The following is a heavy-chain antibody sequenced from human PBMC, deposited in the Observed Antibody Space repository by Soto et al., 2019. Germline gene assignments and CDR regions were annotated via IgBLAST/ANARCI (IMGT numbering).Heavy chain of an antibody. CDR1: GFIFNSYG. J-gene: IGHJ3*02. V-gene: IGHV3-23*01. D-gene: IGHD3-22*01. CDR2: ISGSGGFT. CDR3: AKDIIYDSSGYYYVSAFDI. Sequence: GGSLRLSCVASGFIFNSYGMSWVRQAPGMGLEWVSVISGSGGFTYYADSVKGRFTISRDNSKNTLHLQMNSLRAEDTAVYYCAKDIIYDSSGYYYVSAFDIWGQGTMVTVSS.